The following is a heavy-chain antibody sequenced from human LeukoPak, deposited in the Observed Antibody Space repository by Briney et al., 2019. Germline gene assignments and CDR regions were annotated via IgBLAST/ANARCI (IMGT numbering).Heavy chain of an antibody. V-gene: IGHV4-34*01. CDR1: GGSFSGYY. D-gene: IGHD6-13*01. J-gene: IGHJ4*02. CDR3: ARGHRLGSSWYNY. Sequence: SETLSLTCAVYGGSFSGYYWSWIRQPPGKGLEWIGEINHSGSTNYNPSLKSRVTISVDTSKNQFSLKLSSVTAADTDVYYCARGHRLGSSWYNYWGQGTLVTVSS. CDR2: INHSGST.